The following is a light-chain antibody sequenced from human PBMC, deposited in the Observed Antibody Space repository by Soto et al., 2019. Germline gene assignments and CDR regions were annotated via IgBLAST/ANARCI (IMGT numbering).Light chain of an antibody. Sequence: DIQMPQSPSTLSASIGDTVTVSFRASQGISNWLAWSPKKPGKAPKLLIFHASSLESGVQSRFSGSGSGTEFTLTIRSLQPDDFATYYCQQYERFATFGPGTKVDIK. CDR2: HAS. CDR1: QGISNW. V-gene: IGKV1-5*01. CDR3: QQYERFAT. J-gene: IGKJ1*01.